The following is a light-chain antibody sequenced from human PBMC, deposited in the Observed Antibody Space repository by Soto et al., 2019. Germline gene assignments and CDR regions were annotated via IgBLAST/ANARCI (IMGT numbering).Light chain of an antibody. V-gene: IGLV2-23*01. Sequence: QSALTQPASVSGSPGQSITISCTGTSSDVGSYNLVSWYQQHPDKAPKLMIYEGSKRPSGVSNRFSGSKSGNTASLTISGLQAEDEADYYCCSYAGRSTVVFGGGTKLTVL. CDR1: SSDVGSYNL. J-gene: IGLJ2*01. CDR3: CSYAGRSTVV. CDR2: EGS.